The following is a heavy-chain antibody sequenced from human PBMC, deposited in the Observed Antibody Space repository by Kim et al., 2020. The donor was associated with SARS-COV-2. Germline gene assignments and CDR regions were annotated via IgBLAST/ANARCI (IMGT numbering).Heavy chain of an antibody. CDR3: ARATRGYSYGYVGY. V-gene: IGHV3-21*01. D-gene: IGHD5-18*01. CDR2: ISSSSYI. CDR1: GFTFSSYS. J-gene: IGHJ4*02. Sequence: GGSLRLSCAASGFTFSSYSMNWVRQAPGKGLEWVSSISSSSYIYYADSVKGRFTISRDNAKNSLYLQMNSLRAEDTAVYYCARATRGYSYGYVGYWGQGTLVTVSS.